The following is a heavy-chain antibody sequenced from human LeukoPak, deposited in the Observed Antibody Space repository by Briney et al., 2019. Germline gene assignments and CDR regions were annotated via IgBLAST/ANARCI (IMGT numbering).Heavy chain of an antibody. CDR1: GGSFSGYY. CDR2: INHSGST. J-gene: IGHJ4*02. V-gene: IGHV4-34*01. CDR3: ARGRCTNGVCYKGGIAVAGKTREFDY. D-gene: IGHD2-8*01. Sequence: PSETLSLTCAVYGGSFSGYYRSWIRQPPGKGLEWIGEINHSGSTNYNPSLKSRVTISVDTSKNQFSLKLSSVTAADTAVYYCARGRCTNGVCYKGGIAVAGKTREFDYWGQGTLVTVSS.